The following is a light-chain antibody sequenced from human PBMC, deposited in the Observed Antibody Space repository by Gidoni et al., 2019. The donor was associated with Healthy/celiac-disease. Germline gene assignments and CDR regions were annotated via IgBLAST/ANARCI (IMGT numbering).Light chain of an antibody. V-gene: IGKV1-5*03. Sequence: DIQMTQSPSTLSASVGDRVTITCRASQSISSWLAWYQQKPGKAPKLLIYKASSVESGVPSRFSGSGTGTEFTLTISSRQPDDFATYYCQQYNSYPWTFGQXTKVEIK. CDR1: QSISSW. CDR2: KAS. CDR3: QQYNSYPWT. J-gene: IGKJ1*01.